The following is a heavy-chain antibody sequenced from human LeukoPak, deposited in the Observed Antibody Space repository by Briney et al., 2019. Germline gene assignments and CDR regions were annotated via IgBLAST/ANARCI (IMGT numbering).Heavy chain of an antibody. CDR2: INHSGST. V-gene: IGHV4-61*09. J-gene: IGHJ5*02. CDR3: ARGGDYVPWFDP. D-gene: IGHD4-17*01. Sequence: SQTLSLTCTVSGGSISSGSYYWSWIRQPAGKGLEWIGEINHSGSTNYNPSLKSRVTISVDTSKNQFSLKLSSVTAADTAVYYCARGGDYVPWFDPWGQGTLVTVSS. CDR1: GGSISSGSYY.